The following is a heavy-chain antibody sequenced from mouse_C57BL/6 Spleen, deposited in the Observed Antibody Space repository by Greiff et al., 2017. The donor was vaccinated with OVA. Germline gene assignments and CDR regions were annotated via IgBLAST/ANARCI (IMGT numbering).Heavy chain of an antibody. CDR3: TRDDGYYDY. V-gene: IGHV5-9-1*02. J-gene: IGHJ2*01. D-gene: IGHD2-3*01. CDR2: ISSGGDYI. CDR1: GFTFSSYA. Sequence: DVKLVESGAGLVKPGGSLKLSCAASGFTFSSYAMSWVRQTPEKRLEWVAYISSGGDYIYYADTVKGRFTISRDNARNTLYLQMSSLKSEDTAMYYCTRDDGYYDYWGQGTTLTVSS.